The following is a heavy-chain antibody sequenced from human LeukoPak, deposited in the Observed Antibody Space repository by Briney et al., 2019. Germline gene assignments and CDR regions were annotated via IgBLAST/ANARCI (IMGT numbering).Heavy chain of an antibody. Sequence: GGSLRLSCAASGFTFSSYAMSWVRQAPGKGLEWVSAISGSGGSTYYADSVKGRFTISRDNSKNTLYLQMNSLRAEDTAVYYCAKTHGSGSYYKNIPTSDYWGQGTLVTVSS. V-gene: IGHV3-23*01. CDR2: ISGSGGST. J-gene: IGHJ4*02. CDR1: GFTFSSYA. D-gene: IGHD3-10*01. CDR3: AKTHGSGSYYKNIPTSDY.